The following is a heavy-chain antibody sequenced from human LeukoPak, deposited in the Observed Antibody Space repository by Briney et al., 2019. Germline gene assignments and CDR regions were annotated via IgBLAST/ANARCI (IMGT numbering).Heavy chain of an antibody. CDR2: IFWDDDK. D-gene: IGHD6-19*01. J-gene: IGHJ4*02. CDR3: THSRFEQWLVADY. CDR1: GFSLSTRGVG. V-gene: IGHV2-5*02. Sequence: SGPTLVKPTQTLTLTCTFSGFSLSTRGVGVGWIRQPPGKALEWLALIFWDDDKRYSPFLKSRLTVTKDPSKDQVVLTMTNMDPVDTGTYYCTHSRFEQWLVADYWGQGALVTVSS.